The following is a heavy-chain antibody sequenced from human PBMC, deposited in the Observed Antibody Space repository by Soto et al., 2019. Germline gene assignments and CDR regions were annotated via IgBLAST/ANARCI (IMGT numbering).Heavy chain of an antibody. CDR1: GGTFSSYA. CDR2: IIPIFGTA. D-gene: IGHD6-6*01. V-gene: IGHV1-69*12. J-gene: IGHJ6*02. Sequence: QVQLVQSGAEVKKPGSSVKVSCKASGGTFSSYAISWVRQAPGQGLEWMGGIIPIFGTANYAQKFQGRVTVXXDXSXXTAYVELSSLRSEDTAVYYCARVPRARLYYYGMDVWGQGTTVTVSS. CDR3: ARVPRARLYYYGMDV.